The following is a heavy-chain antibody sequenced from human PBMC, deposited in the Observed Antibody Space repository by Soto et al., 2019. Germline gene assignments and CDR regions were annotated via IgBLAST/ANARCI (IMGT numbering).Heavy chain of an antibody. J-gene: IGHJ6*02. CDR1: GFRFSDYY. V-gene: IGHV3-7*03. CDR3: ARWSQAMDV. CDR2: IAQDGTEI. Sequence: PVGSLRLSCATSGFRFSDYYMTWVRLAPGKGLEWVAYIAQDGTEIYNVDSVRGRFTISRDSAKSSVYLHMNGLTAEDTALYYCARWSQAMDVWGQGTSVTVSS. D-gene: IGHD2-15*01.